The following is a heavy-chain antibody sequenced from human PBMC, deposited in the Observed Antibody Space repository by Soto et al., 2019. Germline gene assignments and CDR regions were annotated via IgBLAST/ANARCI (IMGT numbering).Heavy chain of an antibody. V-gene: IGHV3-73*01. J-gene: IGHJ6*02. D-gene: IGHD3-22*01. CDR1: GFTFSGSA. Sequence: GGSLRLSCAASGFTFSGSAMHWVRQASGKGLEWVGRIRSKANSYATAYAASVKGRFTISRDDSKNTAYLQMNSLKTEDTAVYYCTRQIIAYDSSGYYSIHGMDVWGQGTKVTVSS. CDR2: IRSKANSYAT. CDR3: TRQIIAYDSSGYYSIHGMDV.